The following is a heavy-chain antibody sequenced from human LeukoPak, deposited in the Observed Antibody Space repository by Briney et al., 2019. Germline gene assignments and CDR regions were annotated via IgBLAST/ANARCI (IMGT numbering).Heavy chain of an antibody. Sequence: GRSLRLSCAASGFTFSSYGMHWVRQAPGKGLEWVAVISYDGCNKYYADSVKGRFTISRDNSMNTLYLQMNSLRAEDTAVYYCAKDYDFWSGYSLAFDIWGQGTMVTVSS. V-gene: IGHV3-30*18. J-gene: IGHJ3*02. D-gene: IGHD3-3*01. CDR1: GFTFSSYG. CDR2: ISYDGCNK. CDR3: AKDYDFWSGYSLAFDI.